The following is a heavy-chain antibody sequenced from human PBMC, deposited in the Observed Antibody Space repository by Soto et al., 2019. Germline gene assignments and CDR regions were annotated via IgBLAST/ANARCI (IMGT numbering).Heavy chain of an antibody. D-gene: IGHD6-13*01. CDR2: IWYDGSNK. Sequence: QVQLVESGGGVVQPGRSLRLSCAASGFTFSSYGMHWVRQAPGKGLEWVAVIWYDGSNKYYADSVKGRFTISRDNSKNTLYLQMNSLGAEDTAVYYCARDRGSIAAAGALDYYYGMDVWGQGTTVTVSS. CDR1: GFTFSSYG. J-gene: IGHJ6*02. CDR3: ARDRGSIAAAGALDYYYGMDV. V-gene: IGHV3-33*01.